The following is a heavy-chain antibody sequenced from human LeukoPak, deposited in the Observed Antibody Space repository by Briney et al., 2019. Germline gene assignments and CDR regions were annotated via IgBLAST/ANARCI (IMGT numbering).Heavy chain of an antibody. V-gene: IGHV1-46*01. CDR1: GYTLTELS. J-gene: IGHJ4*02. Sequence: ASVKVSCKVSGYTLTELSMHWVRQAPGQGLEWMGMINPSGGSTNYAQKFQGRVTMTRDTSTSTVYLELSSLRSEDTAVYYCAGVLVGAIGNYFDYWGQGTLVTVSS. CDR3: AGVLVGAIGNYFDY. CDR2: INPSGGST. D-gene: IGHD1-26*01.